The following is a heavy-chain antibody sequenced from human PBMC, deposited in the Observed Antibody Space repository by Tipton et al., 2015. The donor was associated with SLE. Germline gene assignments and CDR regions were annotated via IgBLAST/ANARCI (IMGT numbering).Heavy chain of an antibody. CDR1: RGSISSHY. Sequence: TLSLTCTVSRGSISSHYWSWIRQPPGQGLEWIGHVFYNGETNYNPSLKGRVTISLDTSMKQFSLNLMSVTSADTAVYYCASLRFYGDYDLGRWGQGALVTVSS. J-gene: IGHJ4*02. CDR2: VFYNGET. D-gene: IGHD4-17*01. CDR3: ASLRFYGDYDLGR. V-gene: IGHV4-59*11.